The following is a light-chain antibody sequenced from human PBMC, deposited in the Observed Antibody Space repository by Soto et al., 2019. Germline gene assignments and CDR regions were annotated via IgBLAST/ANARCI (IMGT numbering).Light chain of an antibody. CDR3: QQYGSSLRT. J-gene: IGKJ1*01. CDR2: GAS. V-gene: IGKV3-20*01. Sequence: VLMLSPGTLSLPPGERATLSCRASQTVRSSFLAWYQQKPGQAPRLLIYGASSRATDIPDRFSGSGSGTDFTLTISRLEPEDFAVYYCQQYGSSLRTFGQGTKVDIK. CDR1: QTVRSSF.